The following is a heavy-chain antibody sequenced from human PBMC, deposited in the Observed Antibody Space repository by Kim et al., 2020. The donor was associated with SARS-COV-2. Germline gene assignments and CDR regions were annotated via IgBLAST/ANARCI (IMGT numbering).Heavy chain of an antibody. CDR3: AKDEVPLGVVVPAAGY. V-gene: IGHV3-23*01. CDR1: GFTFSSYA. J-gene: IGHJ4*02. Sequence: GGSLRLSCAASGFTFSSYATSWVRQAPGKGLEWVSAISGSGGSTYYADSVKGRFTISRDNSKNTLYLQMNSLRAEDTAVYYCAKDEVPLGVVVPAAGYWGQGTLVTVSS. D-gene: IGHD2-2*01. CDR2: ISGSGGST.